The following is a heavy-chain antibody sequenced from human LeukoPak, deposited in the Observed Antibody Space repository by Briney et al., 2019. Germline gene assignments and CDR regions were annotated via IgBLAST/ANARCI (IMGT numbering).Heavy chain of an antibody. D-gene: IGHD6-13*01. CDR3: AREVYSSSWYNYVFDY. J-gene: IGHJ4*02. CDR2: INHSGST. CDR1: GGSFSDYY. Sequence: SETLSLTCGVYGGSFSDYYWSWIRQPPGKGLEWIGEINHSGSTNYNPSLKSRVTISVDTSKNQFSLKLSSVTAADAAVYYCAREVYSSSWYNYVFDYWGQGTLVTVSS. V-gene: IGHV4-34*01.